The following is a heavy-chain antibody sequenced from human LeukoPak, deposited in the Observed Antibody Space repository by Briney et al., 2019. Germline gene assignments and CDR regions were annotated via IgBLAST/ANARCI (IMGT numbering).Heavy chain of an antibody. CDR1: GFSFSSYW. J-gene: IGHJ3*02. V-gene: IGHV3-74*01. Sequence: GGSLRLSCAASGFSFSSYWMHWVRQVPGKGLVWVSRIHSDGNYKRYADSVKGRFTISRDNAKNTLYLQMNSLRAEDTAVYYCARPRYSGYDPFDIWGQGTTVTVSS. CDR3: ARPRYSGYDPFDI. D-gene: IGHD5-12*01. CDR2: IHSDGNYK.